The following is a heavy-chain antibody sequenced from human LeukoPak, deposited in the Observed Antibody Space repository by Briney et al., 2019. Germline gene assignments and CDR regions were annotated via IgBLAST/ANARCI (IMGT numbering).Heavy chain of an antibody. J-gene: IGHJ4*02. Sequence: PGGSLRLSCAASGFTFSSYGMHWVRQAPGKGLEWVAVISYDGSNKYYADSVKGRFTISRDNSKNTLYLQMNSLRAEDTAVYYCAKETSSVGWYSYFDYWGQGTLVTVSS. CDR1: GFTFSSYG. CDR3: AKETSSVGWYSYFDY. CDR2: ISYDGSNK. D-gene: IGHD6-19*01. V-gene: IGHV3-30*18.